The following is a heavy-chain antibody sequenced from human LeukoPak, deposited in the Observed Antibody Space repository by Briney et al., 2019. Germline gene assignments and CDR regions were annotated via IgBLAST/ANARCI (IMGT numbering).Heavy chain of an antibody. V-gene: IGHV3-30*18. CDR2: ISDDASTK. CDR3: AKEGTVGAAGLFAFDI. J-gene: IGHJ3*02. CDR1: GITFSSHG. Sequence: PGGSLRLSCAASGITFSSHGMHWVRQAPGKGLEWVAVISDDASTKYYADSVKGRFSISRDNSKNTLYLQMNSLRAEDTAVYYCAKEGTVGAAGLFAFDIWGQGTMVTVSS. D-gene: IGHD6-13*01.